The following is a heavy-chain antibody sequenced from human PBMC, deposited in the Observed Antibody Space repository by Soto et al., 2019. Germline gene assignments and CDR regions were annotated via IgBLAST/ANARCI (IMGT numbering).Heavy chain of an antibody. V-gene: IGHV3-23*01. CDR2: ISGGGDST. Sequence: GGSLRLSCAASGFTFSTYAMGWVRQAPGKGLEWVSGISGGGDSTSHADPVKGRFTISRDNSKNTLYLQMNSLRAEDTAVYYCAKRTLNSGPTFDYWGQGTLVTVSS. CDR3: AKRTLNSGPTFDY. CDR1: GFTFSTYA. J-gene: IGHJ4*02.